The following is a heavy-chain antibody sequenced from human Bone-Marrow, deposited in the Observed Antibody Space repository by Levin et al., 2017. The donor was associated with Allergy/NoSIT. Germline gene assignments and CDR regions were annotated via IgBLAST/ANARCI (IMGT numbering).Heavy chain of an antibody. D-gene: IGHD3-10*01. CDR2: IYPGDSDT. CDR1: GFYFTNSW. V-gene: IGHV5-51*01. J-gene: IGHJ4*02. CDR3: AKGGTYGRFDS. Sequence: GGSLRLSCHGSGFYFTNSWIGWVRQMPGKGLEWLGIIYPGDSDTRISPSFQGQVTISADTSITTAYLQWNSLKASDTAMYYCAKGGTYGRFDSWGQGTLVTVSS.